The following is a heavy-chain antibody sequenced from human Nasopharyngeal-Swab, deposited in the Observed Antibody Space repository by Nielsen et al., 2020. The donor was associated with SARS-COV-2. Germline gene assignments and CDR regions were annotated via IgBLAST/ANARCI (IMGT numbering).Heavy chain of an antibody. CDR3: AKGGYCSGGSCFNWFDP. J-gene: IGHJ5*02. CDR1: GFTFDDYA. V-gene: IGHV3-9*03. D-gene: IGHD2-15*01. CDR2: ISWNSGSI. Sequence: SLKISCAASGFTFDDYAMHWVRQAPGKGLEWVSGISWNSGSIGYADSVKGRFTISRDNAKNSLYLQMNSLRAEDMALYYCAKGGYCSGGSCFNWFDPWGQGTLVPSPQ.